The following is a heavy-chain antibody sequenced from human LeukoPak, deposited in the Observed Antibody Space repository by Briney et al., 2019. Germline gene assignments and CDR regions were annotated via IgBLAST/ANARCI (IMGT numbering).Heavy chain of an antibody. V-gene: IGHV3-15*01. CDR1: GLTFNNAW. J-gene: IGHJ4*02. Sequence: PGGSLRLSCAASGLTFNNAWMSWVRQAPGKGLEWVGRIRSRSAGGTTDYGAPVKGRFTISRDDSKNTLYLQMNSLKTEDTAGYYCSTGGGTHDYWGQGTLVTVSS. CDR3: STGGGTHDY. D-gene: IGHD2-15*01. CDR2: IRSRSAGGTT.